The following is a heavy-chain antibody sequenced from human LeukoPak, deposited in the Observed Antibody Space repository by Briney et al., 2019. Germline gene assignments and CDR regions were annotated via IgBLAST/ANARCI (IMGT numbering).Heavy chain of an antibody. Sequence: SLRLSCAASGFTFDDYAMHWVRQAPGKGLEWVSGISWNSGSIGYADSVKGRFTISRDNAKNSLYLQMNSLRAEDTALYYCAKGAAVAGTSGAFDYWGQGTLVTVSS. CDR2: ISWNSGSI. V-gene: IGHV3-9*01. CDR1: GFTFDDYA. J-gene: IGHJ4*02. CDR3: AKGAAVAGTSGAFDY. D-gene: IGHD6-19*01.